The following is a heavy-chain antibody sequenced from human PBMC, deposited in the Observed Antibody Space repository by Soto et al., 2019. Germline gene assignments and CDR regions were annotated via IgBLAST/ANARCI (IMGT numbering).Heavy chain of an antibody. Sequence: QVQLRESGPRLVKPSGTLSLTCIVSGTSVSSTYWWTWVRQAPWKGLEWIGEMHHTGGTNYNPSLRSRVSMSVEKSNNEFSLKLTSVTAADTGIYYCATVPPRIVVKVTAILAWGQGALVTVSS. CDR1: GTSVSSTYW. CDR3: ATVPPRIVVKVTAILA. V-gene: IGHV4-4*02. D-gene: IGHD2-21*01. CDR2: MHHTGGT. J-gene: IGHJ5*02.